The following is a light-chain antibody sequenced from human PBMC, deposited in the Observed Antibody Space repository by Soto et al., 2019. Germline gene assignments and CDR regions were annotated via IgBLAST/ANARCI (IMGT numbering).Light chain of an antibody. CDR2: AAY. CDR1: QDIRNH. J-gene: IGKJ1*01. Sequence: DIQMTQSPSSLSASVGDRVSITCRASQDIRNHLGWFQHKPGKAPKRLIYAAYSLESGVPSRFRGSGSGTEFTLTISSLQAEDFATYYCLQHDSYTRTFGQGTKVEIK. CDR3: LQHDSYTRT. V-gene: IGKV1-17*01.